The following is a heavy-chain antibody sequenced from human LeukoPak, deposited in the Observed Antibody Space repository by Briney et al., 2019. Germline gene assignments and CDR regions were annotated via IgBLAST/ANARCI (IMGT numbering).Heavy chain of an antibody. V-gene: IGHV3-30*02. D-gene: IGHD6-13*01. CDR2: IRYDGSNK. Sequence: GGSLRLSCAASGFTFSSYGMHWVRQAPGKGLVWVAFIRYDGSNKYYADSVKGRFTISRDNSKNTLYLQMNSLRAEDTAVYYCAKDTSRGAAAGFWGQGTLVTVSS. CDR3: AKDTSRGAAAGF. CDR1: GFTFSSYG. J-gene: IGHJ4*02.